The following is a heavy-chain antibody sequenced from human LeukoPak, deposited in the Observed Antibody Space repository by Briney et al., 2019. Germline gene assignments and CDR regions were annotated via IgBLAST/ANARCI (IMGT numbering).Heavy chain of an antibody. D-gene: IGHD3-10*01. CDR2: ISAYNGNT. CDR1: GYTFTSYG. J-gene: IGHJ6*02. V-gene: IGHV1-18*01. Sequence: RASVKVSCKASGYTFTSYGISWVRQAPGQGLEWMGWISAYNGNTNYAQKLQGRVTMTTDTSTSTAYMELRSLRSDNTAVYYCARGGSWFGPSMGYYYGMDVWGQGTTVTVSS. CDR3: ARGGSWFGPSMGYYYGMDV.